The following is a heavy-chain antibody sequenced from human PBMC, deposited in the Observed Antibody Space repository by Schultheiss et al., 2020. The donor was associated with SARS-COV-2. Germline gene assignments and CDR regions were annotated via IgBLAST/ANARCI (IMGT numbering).Heavy chain of an antibody. CDR1: GGTFSSYA. V-gene: IGHV1-69*06. CDR3: ARELEPKYYYYYYMDV. CDR2: IIPIFGTA. J-gene: IGHJ6*03. D-gene: IGHD1-1*01. Sequence: SVKVSCKASGGTFSSYAISWVRQAPGQGLEWMGGIIPIFGTANYAQKFQGRVTITADKSTSTAYMELSSLRSEDTAVYYCARELEPKYYYYYYMDVWGKGTTVTVSS.